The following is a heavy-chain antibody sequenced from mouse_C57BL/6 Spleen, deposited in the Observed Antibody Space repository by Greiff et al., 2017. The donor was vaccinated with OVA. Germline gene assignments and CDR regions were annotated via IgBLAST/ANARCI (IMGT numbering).Heavy chain of an antibody. V-gene: IGHV1-54*01. J-gene: IGHJ1*03. Sequence: VQLQQSGAELVRPGTSVKVSCKASGYAFTNYLIEWVKQRPGQGLEWIGVINPGSGGTNYNEKFKGKATLTADKSSSTAYMQLSSLTSEDSAVYFCARKGANWDYVDVWGTGTTVTVSS. CDR3: ARKGANWDYVDV. D-gene: IGHD4-1*01. CDR1: GYAFTNYL. CDR2: INPGSGGT.